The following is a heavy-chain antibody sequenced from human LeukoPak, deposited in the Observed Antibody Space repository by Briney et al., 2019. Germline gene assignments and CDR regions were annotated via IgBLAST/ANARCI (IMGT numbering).Heavy chain of an antibody. V-gene: IGHV4-4*02. D-gene: IGHD4-23*01. CDR3: ARLGGDYGGWFDP. Sequence: SGTLSLTCAVSGGSISSSNWWSWVRQPPGKGLEWIGEIYHSGSTNYNPSLKSRVTISVDKSENQFSLKLSSVTAADTAVYYCARLGGDYGGWFDPWGQGTLVTVSS. J-gene: IGHJ5*02. CDR2: IYHSGST. CDR1: GGSISSSNW.